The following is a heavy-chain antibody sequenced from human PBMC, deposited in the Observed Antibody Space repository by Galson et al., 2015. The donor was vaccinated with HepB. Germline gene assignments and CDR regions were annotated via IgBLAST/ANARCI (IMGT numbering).Heavy chain of an antibody. J-gene: IGHJ5*02. CDR2: IYYSGST. Sequence: LSLTCTVSGGSISSYYWSWIRQPPGKGLEWIGYIYYSGSTNYNPSLKSRVTISVDTSKNQFSLKLSSVTAADTAVYYCARERGPEEDTDNSWFDPWGQGTLVTVSS. CDR1: GGSISSYY. CDR3: ARERGPEEDTDNSWFDP. V-gene: IGHV4-59*01. D-gene: IGHD1-14*01.